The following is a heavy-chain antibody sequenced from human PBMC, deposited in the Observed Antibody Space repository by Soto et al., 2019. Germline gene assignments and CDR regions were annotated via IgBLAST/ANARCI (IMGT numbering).Heavy chain of an antibody. J-gene: IGHJ5*02. D-gene: IGHD1-26*01. CDR1: GGTFSSYA. V-gene: IGHV1-69*13. Sequence: AASVKVSCKASGGTFSSYAISWVRQAPGQGLEWMGGIIPIFGTANYAQKFQGRVTITADESTSTAYMELSSLRSEGTAVYYCATYFRSQNWFDPWGQGTLVTVSS. CDR3: ATYFRSQNWFDP. CDR2: IIPIFGTA.